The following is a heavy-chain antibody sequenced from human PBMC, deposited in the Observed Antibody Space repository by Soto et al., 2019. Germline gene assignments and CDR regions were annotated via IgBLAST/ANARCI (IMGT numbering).Heavy chain of an antibody. D-gene: IGHD3-22*01. Sequence: SETLSLTCTVSGDSITRSNFYWGWIRKPPGKGLEWLGSIFYSGSTFYNPALKSRVTFSVDTSKNHFSLKLRSVTAADTAVYYCARHKTTMLTVVSAFDPWGQGTRVTSPQ. CDR3: ARHKTTMLTVVSAFDP. CDR2: IFYSGST. V-gene: IGHV4-39*02. CDR1: GDSITRSNFY. J-gene: IGHJ5*02.